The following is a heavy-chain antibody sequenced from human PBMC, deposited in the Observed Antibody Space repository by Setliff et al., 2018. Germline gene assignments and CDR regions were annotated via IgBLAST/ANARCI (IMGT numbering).Heavy chain of an antibody. CDR2: IKQDGSDK. CDR3: ARDLTSSWYAGSAY. Sequence: GESLKISCAASGFTFSNHWMTWVRQAPGKGLEWVANIKQDGSDKYYVDSVKGRFTVSRDNAKNSLYLQMNSLRVDDTAVYYCARDLTSSWYAGSAYWGQGTLVTVSS. J-gene: IGHJ4*02. D-gene: IGHD6-13*01. V-gene: IGHV3-7*01. CDR1: GFTFSNHW.